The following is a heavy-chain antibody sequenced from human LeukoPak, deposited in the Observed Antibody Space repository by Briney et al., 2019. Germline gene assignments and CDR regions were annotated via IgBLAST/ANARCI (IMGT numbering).Heavy chain of an antibody. CDR3: AREVRDFGSGRRLLGDYMDV. Sequence: GGSLRLSCAASGFTFSSYSMNWVRQAPGKGLEWVSYISYSSSIINYADSVKGRFTISRDNARNSLYLQMNSLRADDTAVYYCAREVRDFGSGRRLLGDYMDVWGKGTTVTVFS. CDR2: ISYSSSII. D-gene: IGHD3-10*01. V-gene: IGHV3-48*01. CDR1: GFTFSSYS. J-gene: IGHJ6*03.